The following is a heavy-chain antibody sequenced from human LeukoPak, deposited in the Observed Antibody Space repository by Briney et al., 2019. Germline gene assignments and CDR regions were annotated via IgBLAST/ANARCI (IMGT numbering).Heavy chain of an antibody. V-gene: IGHV1-2*02. J-gene: IGHJ4*02. CDR1: GYTFTGSY. Sequence: APLKVSCKASGYTFTGSYMHWVRQAPGQPLEWMGWINPNSGGTNYAQKFQGRVTMTRETSISTDYMELSRLRSDDTAVYYCARTGARRDFDYWGQGTLVTVSS. CDR3: ARTGARRDFDY. CDR2: INPNSGGT. D-gene: IGHD1-26*01.